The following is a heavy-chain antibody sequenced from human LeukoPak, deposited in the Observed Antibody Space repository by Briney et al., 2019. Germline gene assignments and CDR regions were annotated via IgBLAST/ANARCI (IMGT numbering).Heavy chain of an antibody. V-gene: IGHV3-74*01. CDR3: AREYYDILTGFRVPGDY. D-gene: IGHD3-9*01. CDR2: INSDGSST. Sequence: GGSLRLSCAASGFTFSSYWMHWVRQAPGKGLVWVSRINSDGSSTSYADSVKGRFTISRDNAKNTLYLQMNSLRAEDTAVYYCAREYYDILTGFRVPGDYWGQGTLVTVSS. CDR1: GFTFSSYW. J-gene: IGHJ4*02.